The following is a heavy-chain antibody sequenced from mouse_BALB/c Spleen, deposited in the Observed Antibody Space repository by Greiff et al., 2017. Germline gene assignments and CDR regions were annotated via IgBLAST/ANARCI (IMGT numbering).Heavy chain of an antibody. Sequence: EVQLVESGAELVRSGASVKLSCTASGFNIKDYYMHWVKQRPEQGLEWIGWIDPENGDTEYAPKFQGKATMTADTSSNTAYLQLSSLTSEDTAVYYCNAVGDYYYAMDYWGQGTSVTVSS. D-gene: IGHD4-1*01. CDR3: NAVGDYYYAMDY. CDR1: GFNIKDYY. CDR2: IDPENGDT. V-gene: IGHV14-4*02. J-gene: IGHJ4*01.